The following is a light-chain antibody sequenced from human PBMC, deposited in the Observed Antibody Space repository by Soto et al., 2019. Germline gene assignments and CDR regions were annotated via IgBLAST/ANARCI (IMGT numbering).Light chain of an antibody. CDR1: QDISNY. CDR3: QHYNSYSEA. Sequence: DSQMTQSPSTLSASVGDRVTITCQASQDISNYLNWYQQKPGKAPKLLIYKASTLKSGVPSRFSGSGSGTEFTLTISSLQPDDFATYYCQHYNSYSEAFGQATKVDI. CDR2: KAS. V-gene: IGKV1-5*03. J-gene: IGKJ1*01.